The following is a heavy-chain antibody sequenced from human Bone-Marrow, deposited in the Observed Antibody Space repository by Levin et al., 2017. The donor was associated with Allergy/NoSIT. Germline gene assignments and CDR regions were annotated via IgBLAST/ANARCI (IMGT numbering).Heavy chain of an antibody. Sequence: ASVKVSCKVSGYSLTELSIHWVRQAHGKGLEWMGGFDPEDGDTVYAQKFQGRVTVTEDTSTDTAYLELSGLRSDDTAVFYCTAGPRGTYDLYDYWGQGTQVTVSS. CDR3: TAGPRGTYDLYDY. CDR2: FDPEDGDT. CDR1: GYSLTELS. D-gene: IGHD1-26*01. V-gene: IGHV1-24*01. J-gene: IGHJ4*02.